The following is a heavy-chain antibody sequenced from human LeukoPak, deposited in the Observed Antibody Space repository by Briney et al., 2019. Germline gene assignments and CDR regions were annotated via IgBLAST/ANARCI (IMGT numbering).Heavy chain of an antibody. CDR2: ISSDGSNK. Sequence: GRSLRLSCAASGFTFSSYGIHWVRQAPGKGLEWVAVISSDGSNKYYADSVKGRFTISRDNSKNTLSVQMNSLRPEDTAVYYCARDRTSGDYSFDFCGQGPLVTVSS. CDR3: ARDRTSGDYSFDF. J-gene: IGHJ4*02. D-gene: IGHD4-17*01. CDR1: GFTFSSYG. V-gene: IGHV3-30*03.